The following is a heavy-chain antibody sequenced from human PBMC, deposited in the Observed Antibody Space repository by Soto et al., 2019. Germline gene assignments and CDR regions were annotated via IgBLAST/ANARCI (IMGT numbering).Heavy chain of an antibody. Sequence: GASVQVSCQASGGTFSSYAIRWVRQAPGQGLEWMGGIIPIFGTANYAQKFQGRVTITADKSTSTAYMELSSLRSEDTAVYYCASWAMTTRTFDDWGQGTLVTVSS. J-gene: IGHJ4*02. CDR1: GGTFSSYA. V-gene: IGHV1-69*06. CDR3: ASWAMTTRTFDD. D-gene: IGHD4-4*01. CDR2: IIPIFGTA.